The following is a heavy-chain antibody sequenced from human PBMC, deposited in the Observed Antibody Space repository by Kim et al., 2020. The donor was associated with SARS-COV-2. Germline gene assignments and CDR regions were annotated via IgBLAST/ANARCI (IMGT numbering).Heavy chain of an antibody. Sequence: VKGRFTISRDNAKNSLYLQMNSLRAEDTAVYYCARAAAGGGSYYYYYGMDVWGQGTTVTVSS. CDR3: ARAAAGGGSYYYYYGMDV. V-gene: IGHV3-11*04. D-gene: IGHD6-13*01. J-gene: IGHJ6*02.